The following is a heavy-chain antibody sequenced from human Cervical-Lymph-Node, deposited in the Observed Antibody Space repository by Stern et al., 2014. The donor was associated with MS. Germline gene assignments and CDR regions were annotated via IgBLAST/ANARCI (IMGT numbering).Heavy chain of an antibody. Sequence: QVQLAQSGPEVKKPGSSVKASCKASGGTFSNYAISWVRQAPGPGLEWMGGLLIIFDTANYAQELQGRVTISADESTSTAYMELSSLRSEDTAVYYCARASERSGYYPDYFQYWGQGTPVTVSS. CDR1: GGTFSNYA. J-gene: IGHJ1*01. CDR3: ARASERSGYYPDYFQY. D-gene: IGHD3-22*01. CDR2: LLIIFDTA. V-gene: IGHV1-69*01.